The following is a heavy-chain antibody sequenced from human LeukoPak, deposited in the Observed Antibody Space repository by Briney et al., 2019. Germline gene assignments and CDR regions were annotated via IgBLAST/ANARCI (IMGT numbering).Heavy chain of an antibody. CDR2: ISGDGAVA. Sequence: GGSLRLSCAASGFTFTSYSMNWVRQNPRKGLEWLAYISGDGAVAYYADSVKGRFTISRDNASNSLYLQMNSLRAEDTAVYFCGRDPFTISIFGSFDYWGQGSLVTVSS. D-gene: IGHD3-3*01. V-gene: IGHV3-48*01. CDR1: GFTFTSYS. CDR3: GRDPFTISIFGSFDY. J-gene: IGHJ4*02.